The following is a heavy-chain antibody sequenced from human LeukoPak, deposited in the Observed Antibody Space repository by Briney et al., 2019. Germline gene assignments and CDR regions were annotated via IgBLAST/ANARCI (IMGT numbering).Heavy chain of an antibody. CDR1: GVSIGVDDYY. CDR3: ARVRDPYYYYMDV. J-gene: IGHJ6*03. CDR2: IYHRGTT. V-gene: IGHV4-30-2*01. Sequence: SETLSLTCTVSGVSIGVDDYYWTWIRQPPGKGLEWIGYIYHRGTTYYNPSLESRVTISVDRSKNQFSLKLSSVTAADTAMFYCARVRDPYYYYMDVWGKGTTVTVSS. D-gene: IGHD5-24*01.